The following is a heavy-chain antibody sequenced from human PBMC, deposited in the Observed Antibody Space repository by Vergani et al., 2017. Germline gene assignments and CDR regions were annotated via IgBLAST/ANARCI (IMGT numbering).Heavy chain of an antibody. CDR2: IYSTGST. D-gene: IGHD3-16*01. CDR1: GDSISSGGYY. V-gene: IGHV4-31*03. J-gene: IGHJ4*01. CDR3: ARLGGYDEGDAFRIGYFDS. Sequence: QVQLQESGPGLVKPSQTLSLTCSVSGDSISSGGYYWNWLRQHPGKGLEWIGYIYSTGSTHHNPSLRRRINMSVDTSKNQFSLKLNSVTAADTAMYYCARLGGYDEGDAFRIGYFDSWGPGILVTVSS.